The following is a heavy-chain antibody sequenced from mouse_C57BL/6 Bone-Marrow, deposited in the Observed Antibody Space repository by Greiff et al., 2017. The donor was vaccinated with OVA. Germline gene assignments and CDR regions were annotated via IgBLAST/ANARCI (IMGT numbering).Heavy chain of an antibody. CDR3: ASYYYGSSYFDY. V-gene: IGHV14-2*01. Sequence: VQLQQSGAELVKPGASVKLSCTASGFNIKDYYMHWVKQRTEQGLEWIGRIDPEDGDTKYAPKFQGKATITADTSSNTAYLQLSSLTSEDTAVYYCASYYYGSSYFDYWGQGTTLTVSS. CDR2: IDPEDGDT. D-gene: IGHD1-1*01. CDR1: GFNIKDYY. J-gene: IGHJ2*01.